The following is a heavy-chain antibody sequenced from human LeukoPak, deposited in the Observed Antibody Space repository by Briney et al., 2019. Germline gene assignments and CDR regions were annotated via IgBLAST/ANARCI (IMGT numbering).Heavy chain of an antibody. CDR1: GGSISSYY. CDR2: IYYSGST. J-gene: IGHJ4*02. D-gene: IGHD2-2*01. Sequence: SETLSLTCTVSGGSISSYYWSWIRQPPGKGLEWIGYIYYSGSTNYNPSLKSRVTISVATSKNQFSLKLSSVTAADTAVYYCARDRCSSTSCSYFDYWGQGTLVTVSS. CDR3: ARDRCSSTSCSYFDY. V-gene: IGHV4-59*01.